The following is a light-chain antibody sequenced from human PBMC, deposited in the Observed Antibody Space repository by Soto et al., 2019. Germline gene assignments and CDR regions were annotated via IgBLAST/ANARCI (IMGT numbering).Light chain of an antibody. Sequence: EILMTQSPATLSVSTGEGATLSCRASQSVDNNLAWYQQKPSQAPRLLIYGASTRPTGIPDRFSGSGSGTEFTLTISSLQSEDFAVYYCQQYDTWPLTFGRGTKVEIK. CDR1: QSVDNN. V-gene: IGKV3D-15*01. CDR2: GAS. CDR3: QQYDTWPLT. J-gene: IGKJ4*01.